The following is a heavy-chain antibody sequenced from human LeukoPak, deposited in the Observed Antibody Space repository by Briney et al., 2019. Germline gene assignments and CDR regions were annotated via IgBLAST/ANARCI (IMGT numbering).Heavy chain of an antibody. CDR1: GASITTYY. J-gene: IGHJ4*02. V-gene: IGHV4-59*01. CDR2: IFYSGST. Sequence: SETLSLTCTVSGASITTYYWSWIRQHPGKGLEWVGCIFYSGSTSYNPSLKGRVTISVDTSKNQFSLNLSSVTAADTAVYYCASGPEYYGDYIPCWGQGALVTVSS. D-gene: IGHD4-17*01. CDR3: ASGPEYYGDYIPC.